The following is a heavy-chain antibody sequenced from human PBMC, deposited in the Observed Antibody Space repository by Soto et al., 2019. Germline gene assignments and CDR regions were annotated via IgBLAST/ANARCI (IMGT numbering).Heavy chain of an antibody. Sequence: QVQLQESGPGLVKPSETLSFTCNVSGGSISSGGYYWSWIRQLPGKGLEWIGYIYHRGGTYYNPALKRRITISVNPSTNQFSLKMTSVPAAHTAVYFCARAPGRMMNALRYYYGLDVWGQGTTVTVSS. D-gene: IGHD2-8*01. V-gene: IGHV4-31*02. CDR2: IYHRGGT. CDR1: GGSISSGGYY. CDR3: ARAPGRMMNALRYYYGLDV. J-gene: IGHJ6*02.